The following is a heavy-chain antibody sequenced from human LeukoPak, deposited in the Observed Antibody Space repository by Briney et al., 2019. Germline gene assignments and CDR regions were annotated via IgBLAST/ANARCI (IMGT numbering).Heavy chain of an antibody. D-gene: IGHD2-2*02. V-gene: IGHV3-11*01. CDR1: GFTFSDYY. Sequence: GGSLRLSCAASGFTFSDYYMSWIRQAPGKGLEWVSYISSSGSTIYYADSVKGRFTISRDNAKNSLYLQMNSLRAEDTAVYYCARDQDCSSTSCYTVLALDYWGQGTLVTVSS. CDR2: ISSSGSTI. J-gene: IGHJ4*02. CDR3: ARDQDCSSTSCYTVLALDY.